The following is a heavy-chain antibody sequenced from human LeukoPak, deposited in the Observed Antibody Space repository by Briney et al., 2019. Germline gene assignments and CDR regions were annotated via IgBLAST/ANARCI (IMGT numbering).Heavy chain of an antibody. CDR3: ARRPYYYDSLDY. Sequence: GGSLRLSCAASGFTFSDYYMSWIRQAPGKGLEWVSYISSSGSTIYYADSVKGRFTISRDNAKNSLFLQMNSLGAEDTAVYYCARRPYYYDSLDYWGQGTLVTVSS. J-gene: IGHJ4*02. V-gene: IGHV3-11*04. D-gene: IGHD3-22*01. CDR1: GFTFSDYY. CDR2: ISSSGSTI.